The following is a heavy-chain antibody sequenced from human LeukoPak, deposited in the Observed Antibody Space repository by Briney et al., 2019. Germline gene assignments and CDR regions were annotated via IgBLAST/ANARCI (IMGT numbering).Heavy chain of an antibody. Sequence: MPSETVSLTCSVSGVPIRSYYWSWIGQPPGKGLEGIGYIYYSGSNNYNPSLTRRVTISVDTSKNQCSLKLSSVTAAGTAVYYCARGGLQYDYWGQGNLVSVSS. V-gene: IGHV4-59*01. CDR3: ARGGLQYDY. CDR1: GVPIRSYY. CDR2: IYYSGSN. J-gene: IGHJ4*02. D-gene: IGHD4-11*01.